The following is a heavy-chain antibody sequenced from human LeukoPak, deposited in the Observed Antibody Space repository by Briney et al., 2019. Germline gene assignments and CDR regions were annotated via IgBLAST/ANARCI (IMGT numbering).Heavy chain of an antibody. CDR2: MNANSGNT. CDR3: ARANYGSGSYHSYYYYMDV. J-gene: IGHJ6*03. Sequence: ASVKVSCTASGYSFTSYDIDWVRQAAGQGLEWMGWMNANSGNTGYAQKFQGRVTLTRDTSTSTAYMELTGLRSEDTAVYYCARANYGSGSYHSYYYYMDVWGKGTTVTVSS. D-gene: IGHD3-10*01. CDR1: GYSFTSYD. V-gene: IGHV1-8*01.